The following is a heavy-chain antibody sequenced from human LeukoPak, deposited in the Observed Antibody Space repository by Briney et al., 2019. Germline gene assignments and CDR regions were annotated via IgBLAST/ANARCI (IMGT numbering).Heavy chain of an antibody. J-gene: IGHJ4*02. V-gene: IGHV3-23*01. CDR2: ISGTGDST. CDR1: GLRFSNYG. CDR3: ANGMKNTVNDY. Sequence: GGSLRLSCVVSGLRFSNYGMSWVRQAPGKGLEWVSAISGTGDSTYYADSVKGRFSISRDNSKNTLYLHMNSLRAGDTAVYFCANGMKNTVNDYWGQGTLVTVSS. D-gene: IGHD2/OR15-2a*01.